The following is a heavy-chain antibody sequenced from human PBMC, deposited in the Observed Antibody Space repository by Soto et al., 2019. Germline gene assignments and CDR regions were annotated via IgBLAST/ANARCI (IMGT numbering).Heavy chain of an antibody. CDR3: ARGGRTIFGRYFDY. CDR2: IYYSGST. Sequence: QVQLQESGPGLVKPSQTLSLTCTVSGGSISSGDYYWSWIRQPPGKGLEWIGYIYYSGSTYYNPSLKSRITISVDTSKNQFSLKLSCVTAADPAVYDCARGGRTIFGRYFDYWGQGTLVTVSS. J-gene: IGHJ4*02. V-gene: IGHV4-30-4*01. CDR1: GGSISSGDYY. D-gene: IGHD3-3*01.